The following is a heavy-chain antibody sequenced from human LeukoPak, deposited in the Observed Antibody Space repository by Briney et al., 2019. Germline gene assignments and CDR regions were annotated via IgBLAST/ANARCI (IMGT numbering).Heavy chain of an antibody. J-gene: IGHJ4*02. CDR1: GFTFSDYY. CDR3: ASWGDYYDSSGYYGVY. V-gene: IGHV3-11*04. Sequence: PGGSLRLSCAASGFTFSDYYMSWIRQAPGKGLEWVSYISSSGSTIYYADSVKGRFTIPRDNAKNSLYLQMNSLRAEDTAVYYCASWGDYYDSSGYYGVYWGQGTLVTVSS. CDR2: ISSSGSTI. D-gene: IGHD3-22*01.